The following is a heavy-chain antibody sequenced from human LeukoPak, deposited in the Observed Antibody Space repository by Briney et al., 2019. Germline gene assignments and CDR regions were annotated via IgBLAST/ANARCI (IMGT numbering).Heavy chain of an antibody. CDR2: ISGSGGST. Sequence: GSLRLSCAASGFTFSSYAMSWVRQAPGKGLEWVSAISGSGGSTYYADSVKGRFTISRDNSKNTLYLQMNSLRAEDTAVYYCAKLSSSSWYLNWFDPWGQGTLVTVSS. V-gene: IGHV3-23*01. CDR3: AKLSSSSWYLNWFDP. CDR1: GFTFSSYA. J-gene: IGHJ5*02. D-gene: IGHD6-13*01.